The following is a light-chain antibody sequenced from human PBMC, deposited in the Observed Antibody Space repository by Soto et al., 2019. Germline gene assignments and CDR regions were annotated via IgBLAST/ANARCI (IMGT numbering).Light chain of an antibody. CDR3: SSYAGSNNLV. J-gene: IGLJ1*01. Sequence: QSVRTQPPSASGSAGESVSITYTTTSSDVGTYNYVSWYQQHPGKAPKLMIYAVTKRPSGVPDRFSGSKSGNTASLTVSGLQAEDEADYHCSSYAGSNNLVFGSGTKVTVL. CDR1: SSDVGTYNY. V-gene: IGLV2-8*01. CDR2: AVT.